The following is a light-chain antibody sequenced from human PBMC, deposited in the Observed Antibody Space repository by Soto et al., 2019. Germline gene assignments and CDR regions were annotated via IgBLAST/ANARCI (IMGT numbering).Light chain of an antibody. CDR2: GAS. CDR3: QQYGRTSWT. V-gene: IGKV3-20*01. CDR1: QSVSTNF. Sequence: EIVLTQSPGTLSLSPGGGATLSCGASQSVSTNFFAWYQQKPGQAPRLLIYGASTRATGIPDRFSGSGSGTDFTLTISRLEPEDFAVYYCQQYGRTSWTFGQGTKV. J-gene: IGKJ1*01.